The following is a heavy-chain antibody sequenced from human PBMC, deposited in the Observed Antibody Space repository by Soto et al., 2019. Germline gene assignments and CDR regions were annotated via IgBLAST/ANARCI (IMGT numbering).Heavy chain of an antibody. CDR1: GYTFTGYY. Sequence: GASVKVSCKASGYTFTGYYLHWVRQAPGQGLEWMGWINPNSGGTDYSQKFQGWVTMTTDTSTSTAYMELRSLRSDDTAVYYCARESSSSCHDYWGQGTLVTVSS. CDR2: INPNSGGT. J-gene: IGHJ4*02. CDR3: ARESSSSCHDY. D-gene: IGHD6-13*01. V-gene: IGHV1-2*04.